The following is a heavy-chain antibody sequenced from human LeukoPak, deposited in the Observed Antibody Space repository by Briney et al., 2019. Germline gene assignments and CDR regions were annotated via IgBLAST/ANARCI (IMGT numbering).Heavy chain of an antibody. Sequence: GGSLRLSCAASGFTFSDYYMNWVRQAPGKGLEWVSFINAGSNMIYYADSVKGRFTISRDNAKNSVHLQMNSLRVEDTAVYYCARDADGHLDLWGRGTLVTVSS. J-gene: IGHJ2*01. V-gene: IGHV3-48*04. CDR3: ARDADGHLDL. D-gene: IGHD5-24*01. CDR1: GFTFSDYY. CDR2: INAGSNMI.